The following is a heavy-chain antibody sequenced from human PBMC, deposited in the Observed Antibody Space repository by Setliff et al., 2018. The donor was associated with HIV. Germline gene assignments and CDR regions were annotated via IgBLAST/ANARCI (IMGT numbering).Heavy chain of an antibody. CDR1: GFTFSSYG. Sequence: GGSLRLSCAASGFTFSSYGMHWVRQAPGKGLEWVAFIRYDGSNKYYADSVKGRFTISRDNSKNTLYLQMNSLRAEDTAVYYCARGGLTTVSHNLGFDPWSQGTLVTVSS. CDR2: IRYDGSNK. J-gene: IGHJ5*02. V-gene: IGHV3-30*02. CDR3: ARGGLTTVSHNLGFDP. D-gene: IGHD1-1*01.